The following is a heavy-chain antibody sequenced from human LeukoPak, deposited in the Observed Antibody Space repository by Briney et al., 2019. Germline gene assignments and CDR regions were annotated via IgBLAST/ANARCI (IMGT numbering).Heavy chain of an antibody. J-gene: IGHJ3*02. CDR1: GLIFSNHA. CDR3: VREPRSAILGDDTFDI. Sequence: PGGSLRLSCSVSGLIFSNHAMHWVRQAPGKGLECVAYISYDGSIQLYGDSVKGRFTISRDNAENSMYLQMNSLRAEDTALYYCVREPRSAILGDDTFDIWGPGTMVTVSA. V-gene: IGHV3-30-3*01. D-gene: IGHD3-3*01. CDR2: ISYDGSIQ.